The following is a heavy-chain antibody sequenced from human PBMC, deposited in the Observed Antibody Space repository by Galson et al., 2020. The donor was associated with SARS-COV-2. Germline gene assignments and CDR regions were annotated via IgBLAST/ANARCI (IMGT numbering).Heavy chain of an antibody. J-gene: IGHJ4*02. CDR2: ISSSGGRT. D-gene: IGHD6-19*01. CDR3: VRGGIAVAGQPADY. V-gene: IGHV3-64D*09. Sequence: GGSLRLSCSASGFTFSTYAMHWVRQAPGKGLEYVSAISSSGGRTYYADSMKGRFTISRDNSKNTLYLQMSSLRTEDTAMFYCVRGGIAVAGQPADYWGQGTLVTVAS. CDR1: GFTFSTYA.